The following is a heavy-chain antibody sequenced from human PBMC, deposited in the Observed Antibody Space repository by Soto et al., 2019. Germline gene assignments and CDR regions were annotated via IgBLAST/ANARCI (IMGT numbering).Heavy chain of an antibody. CDR2: IYWDDDK. Sequence: QITLKESGPTLVKPTQTLTLTCTFSGFSLSTSGVGVGWIRQPPRKALEWLALIYWDDDKRYSPSLKSRLTISKDTSKNQVVLTMTNMDPVDTATYYCAHHGYYSYGLDVWGQGTMVTVSS. V-gene: IGHV2-5*02. CDR1: GFSLSTSGVG. J-gene: IGHJ6*02. CDR3: AHHGYYSYGLDV.